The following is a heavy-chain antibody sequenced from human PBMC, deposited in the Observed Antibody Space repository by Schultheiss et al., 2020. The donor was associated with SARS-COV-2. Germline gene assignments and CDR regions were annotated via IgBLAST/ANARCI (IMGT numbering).Heavy chain of an antibody. V-gene: IGHV7-4-1*02. Sequence: ASVKVSCKASRYTFTSYAMNWVRQAPGQGLEWMGWINTNTGNPTYAQGFTGRFVFSLDTSVSTAYLQISSLKAEDTAVYYCARDPRFQSSGWRIYYYYYGMDVWGQGTTVTVSS. J-gene: IGHJ6*02. D-gene: IGHD6-19*01. CDR1: RYTFTSYA. CDR3: ARDPRFQSSGWRIYYYYYGMDV. CDR2: INTNTGNP.